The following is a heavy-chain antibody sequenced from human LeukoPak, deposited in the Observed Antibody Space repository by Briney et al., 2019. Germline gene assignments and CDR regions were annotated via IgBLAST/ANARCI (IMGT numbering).Heavy chain of an antibody. J-gene: IGHJ4*02. Sequence: GGSLRLSCAASGFTFSTYAMNWVRQAPGKGLEWVSTISGSVVSGSGGITYYADSVKGRFTISRDNSKNTLSLQMNSLRAEDTAVYYCASGGDDYGDYVSSGFGYWGQGTLVTVSS. CDR1: GFTFSTYA. CDR2: ISGSVVSGSGGIT. D-gene: IGHD4-17*01. CDR3: ASGGDDYGDYVSSGFGY. V-gene: IGHV3-23*01.